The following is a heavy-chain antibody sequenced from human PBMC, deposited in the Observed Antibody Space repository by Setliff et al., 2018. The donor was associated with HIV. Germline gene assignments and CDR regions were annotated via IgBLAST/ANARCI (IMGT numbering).Heavy chain of an antibody. V-gene: IGHV5-51*01. Sequence: GESLKISCKGSGYSFTSYWIGWVRQMPGKGLEWMGIIYPGDSDTRYSPSFQGQVTISADKSISTADKSISTAYLQWSSLKASDTAMYYCARGFFAVTPYDAFDSWGQGTMVTVS. J-gene: IGHJ3*02. D-gene: IGHD4-17*01. CDR3: ARGFFAVTPYDAFDS. CDR2: IYPGDSDT. CDR1: GYSFTSYW.